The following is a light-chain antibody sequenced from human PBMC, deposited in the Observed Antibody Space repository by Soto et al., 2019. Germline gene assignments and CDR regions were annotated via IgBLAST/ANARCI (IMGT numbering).Light chain of an antibody. V-gene: IGKV3-20*01. CDR3: QQYGSSPWK. J-gene: IGKJ1*01. Sequence: EIVLTQSPGTLSLSPGERATLSCRASQSVSNSYIAWYQQKPGQAPRLLIYGASSRATGIPDRFSGRGSGTEFTLTITGLEPEDFAVYCCQQYGSSPWKFGQGTKVEIK. CDR2: GAS. CDR1: QSVSNSY.